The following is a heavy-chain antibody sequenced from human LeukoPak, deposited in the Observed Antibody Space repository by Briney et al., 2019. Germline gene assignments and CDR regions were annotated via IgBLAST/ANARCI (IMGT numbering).Heavy chain of an antibody. J-gene: IGHJ4*02. CDR3: ARDRTSIPAAILAY. Sequence: GESLKISCKGSGYSFTSYWIGWVRQAPGQGLEWMGWINPNSGDTNYAQKFQGRVTMTRDTSISTAYMELSRLRSDDTAVYYCARDRTSIPAAILAYWGQGTLVTVSS. D-gene: IGHD2-2*02. V-gene: IGHV1-2*02. CDR1: GYSFTSYW. CDR2: INPNSGDT.